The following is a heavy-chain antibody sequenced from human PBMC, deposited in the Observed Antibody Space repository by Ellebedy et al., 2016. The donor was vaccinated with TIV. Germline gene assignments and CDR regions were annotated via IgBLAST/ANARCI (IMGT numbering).Heavy chain of an antibody. V-gene: IGHV3-23*01. CDR3: ASRTPQNGPYYYAMDV. D-gene: IGHD2-8*01. CDR2: IIGSGSRA. CDR1: GFIISGDW. Sequence: PGGSLRLSCAASGFIISGDWMSWVRQAPGKGLEWVSSIIGSGSRAHYADSVTGRFTISRDNSKNTVSLEMNSLGVEDAAVYYCASRTPQNGPYYYAMDVWGQGTTVTVAS. J-gene: IGHJ6*02.